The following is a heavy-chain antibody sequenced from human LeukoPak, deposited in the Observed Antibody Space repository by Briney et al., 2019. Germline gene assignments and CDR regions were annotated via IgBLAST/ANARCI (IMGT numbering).Heavy chain of an antibody. CDR2: ISSSGSTI. CDR3: ARDHGGGVSYYYASGSEGLHY. V-gene: IGHV3-48*03. D-gene: IGHD3-10*01. Sequence: GGSLRLSCATSGFTFSSDEMNWVRQAPGKGLEWVSYISSSGSTIYYADSVKGRFTISRDNAKNSLYLQMNSLRAEDTAVYYCARDHGGGVSYYYASGSEGLHYWGQGTLVTVSS. J-gene: IGHJ4*02. CDR1: GFTFSSDE.